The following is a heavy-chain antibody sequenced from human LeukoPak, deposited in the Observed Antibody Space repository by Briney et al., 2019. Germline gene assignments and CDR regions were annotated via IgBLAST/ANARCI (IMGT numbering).Heavy chain of an antibody. CDR2: IYYSGST. J-gene: IGHJ4*02. D-gene: IGHD3-22*01. V-gene: IGHV4-59*01. CDR1: GGSISSYY. CDR3: ARGRHTYYYDSSGYYRH. Sequence: SETLSLTCTVSGGSISSYYWSWIRQPPGKGLEWIGYIYYSGSTNYNPSLKSRVTISVDTSKNQFSLKLSSVTAADTAVYYCARGRHTYYYDSSGYYRHWGQGTLVTVSS.